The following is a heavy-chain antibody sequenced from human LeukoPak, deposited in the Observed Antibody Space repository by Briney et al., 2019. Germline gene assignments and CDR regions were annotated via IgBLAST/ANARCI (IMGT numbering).Heavy chain of an antibody. CDR2: LIPIFGTA. V-gene: IGHV1-69*06. D-gene: IGHD4-11*01. Sequence: GASVKVSCKASRCTFSSYAISWVRQAPGHGLEWMGGLIPIFGTANYAQKFQGRVTITADKSTSTAYMELSSLRSEDTAVYYCARRLVDYSNPAGDYYFDYWGQGTLVTVSS. CDR3: ARRLVDYSNPAGDYYFDY. J-gene: IGHJ4*02. CDR1: RCTFSSYA.